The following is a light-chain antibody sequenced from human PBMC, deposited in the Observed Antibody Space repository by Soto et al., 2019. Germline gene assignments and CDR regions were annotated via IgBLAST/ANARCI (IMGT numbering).Light chain of an antibody. CDR2: EVS. J-gene: IGLJ1*01. Sequence: QSALTQPPSASGSPGQSVTISCPGTSSDVGAYNYVSWYQQLPGKAPKLIIYEVSKRPSGVPDRFSGSKSGNTASLTVSGLQAEEEADYYCTSHAGTHSFCYVFGTGTKVTVL. V-gene: IGLV2-8*01. CDR3: TSHAGTHSFCYV. CDR1: SSDVGAYNY.